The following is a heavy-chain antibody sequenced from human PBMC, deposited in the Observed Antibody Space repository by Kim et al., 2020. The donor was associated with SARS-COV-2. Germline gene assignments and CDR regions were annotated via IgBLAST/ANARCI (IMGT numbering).Heavy chain of an antibody. CDR2: ISKDGSKK. D-gene: IGHD3-22*01. CDR3: VREFNIGCFYFFLGL. Sequence: GGSLRLSCAASGFIFSQFPMHWVRQAPGKGLEWVAHISKDGSKKYYAVSVRGRFTISRDNVKNTLSLQADNLRPEDTAAYYCVREFNIGCFYFFLGLWG. CDR1: GFIFSQFP. V-gene: IGHV3-30*04. J-gene: IGHJ2*01.